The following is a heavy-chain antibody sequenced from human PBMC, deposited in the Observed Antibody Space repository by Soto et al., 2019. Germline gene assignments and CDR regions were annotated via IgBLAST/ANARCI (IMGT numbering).Heavy chain of an antibody. D-gene: IGHD3-3*01. V-gene: IGHV4-30-4*01. CDR1: GGSLSRAGYY. CDR3: ASSPYDFWSGYSPQSAFDI. CDR2: IYYSGST. J-gene: IGHJ3*02. Sequence: LALTSPFSGGSLSRAGYYCSWLRPPPWKRLEWIGYIYYSGSTYYNPSLKSRVTISVDTSKNQFSLKLSSVTAADTAVYYCASSPYDFWSGYSPQSAFDIWGQGTMVTVSS.